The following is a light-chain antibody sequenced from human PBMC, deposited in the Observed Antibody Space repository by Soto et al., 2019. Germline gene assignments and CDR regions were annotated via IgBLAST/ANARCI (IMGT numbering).Light chain of an antibody. CDR3: CSYAGRSTFVV. Sequence: QSALTQPASVSGSPGQSITISCTGTSSDIGNYNLVSWYQQHPGKAPKLMIYEGNKRPSGVSNRFSGSKSGNRASLTISGLQAEDEADYYCCSYAGRSTFVVFGGGTKLTVL. CDR2: EGN. CDR1: SSDIGNYNL. J-gene: IGLJ2*01. V-gene: IGLV2-23*03.